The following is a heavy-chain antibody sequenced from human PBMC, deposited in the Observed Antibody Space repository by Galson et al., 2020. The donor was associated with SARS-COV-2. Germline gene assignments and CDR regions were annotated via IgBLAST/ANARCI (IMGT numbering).Heavy chain of an antibody. Sequence: SETLSLTCTVSGGSVSSGSYYWSWIRQPPGKGLEWIGYIYYSGSTNYNPSLKSRVTISVDTSKNQFSLKLSSVTAADTAVYYCARVRIWGSYRYTRYYFDYWGQGTLVTVSS. V-gene: IGHV4-61*01. J-gene: IGHJ4*02. CDR3: ARVRIWGSYRYTRYYFDY. CDR1: GGSVSSGSYY. CDR2: IYYSGST. D-gene: IGHD3-16*02.